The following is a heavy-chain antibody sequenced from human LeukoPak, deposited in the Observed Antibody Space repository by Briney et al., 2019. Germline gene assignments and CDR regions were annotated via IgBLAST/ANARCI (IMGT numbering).Heavy chain of an antibody. CDR2: IHYSGST. J-gene: IGHJ4*02. CDR1: DDSINNNY. D-gene: IGHD3-16*01. CDR3: ARRGLNRQNFDY. Sequence: PSETLSLTCTVSDDSINNNYWSWIRQPPGKELECIGYIHYSGSTNYNPSLKSRVTISIDTSKNQFSLKLNSATAADTAVYYCARRGLNRQNFDYWGQGTLVTVSS. V-gene: IGHV4-59*08.